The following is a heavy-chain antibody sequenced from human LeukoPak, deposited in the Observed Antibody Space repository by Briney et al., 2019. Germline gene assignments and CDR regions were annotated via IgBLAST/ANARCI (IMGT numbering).Heavy chain of an antibody. CDR3: ARGGGSGVRWFDP. Sequence: GGSLRLPCAASGFTFSSYSMNWVRQAPGKGLEWVSISYSGGSTYYADSVKGRFTISRDNSKNTLYLQMNSLRAEDTAVYYCARGGGSGVRWFDPWGQGTLVTVSS. V-gene: IGHV3-66*01. D-gene: IGHD1-26*01. CDR2: SYSGGST. J-gene: IGHJ5*02. CDR1: GFTFSSYS.